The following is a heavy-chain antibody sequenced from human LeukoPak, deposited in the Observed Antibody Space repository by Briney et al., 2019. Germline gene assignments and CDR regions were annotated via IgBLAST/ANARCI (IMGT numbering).Heavy chain of an antibody. V-gene: IGHV3-53*01. CDR3: ATVGVYYYYYGMDV. CDR2: IYSGGST. J-gene: IGHJ6*02. D-gene: IGHD3-16*01. CDR1: GFTFSSYA. Sequence: GGSLRLSCAASGFTFSSYAMSWVRQAPGKGLEWVSVIYSGGSTYYADSVKGRFTISRDNSKNTLYLQMNSLRAEDTAVYYCATVGVYYYYYGMDVWGQGTTVTVSS.